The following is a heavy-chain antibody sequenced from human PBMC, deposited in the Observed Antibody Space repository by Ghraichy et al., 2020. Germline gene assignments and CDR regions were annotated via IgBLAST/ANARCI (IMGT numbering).Heavy chain of an antibody. CDR3: ARVRDTIFGVVEDAFDI. CDR1: GYTFTSYG. J-gene: IGHJ3*02. CDR2: ISAHSGST. D-gene: IGHD3-3*01. Sequence: ASVKVSCKASGYTFTSYGISWVRQAPGQGLEWMGWISAHSGSTNYAQKLQGRVTMTTDTSTSTAYMELRSLRSDDTAVYYCARVRDTIFGVVEDAFDIWGQGTMVTVSS. V-gene: IGHV1-18*04.